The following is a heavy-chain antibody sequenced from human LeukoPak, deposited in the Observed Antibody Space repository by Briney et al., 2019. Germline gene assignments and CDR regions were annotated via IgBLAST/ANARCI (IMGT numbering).Heavy chain of an antibody. CDR1: GGSISSYY. CDR2: IYTSGST. Sequence: SLTXTVWGGSISSYYGSWLRQPAGKGREWIGRIYTSGSTNYNPSLKGRVTMSVDTSKNQFSLKLSSVTAADTAVYYCARGYCSSTSCYRAPFDLWGRGTLVTVSS. CDR3: ARGYCSSTSCYRAPFDL. D-gene: IGHD2-2*02. V-gene: IGHV4-4*07. J-gene: IGHJ2*01.